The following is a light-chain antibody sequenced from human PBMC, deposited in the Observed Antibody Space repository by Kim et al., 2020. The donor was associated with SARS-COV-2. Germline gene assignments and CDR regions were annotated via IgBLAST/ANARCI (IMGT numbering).Light chain of an antibody. J-gene: IGKJ1*01. V-gene: IGKV1-27*01. Sequence: SPVGDRVTITCRASHAISHYLAWYQQKPGKVPKLLIYAASTLQSGVPSRFSGSGSGTDFTLTISSLQPEDVATYYCQKDDIAPWTFGQGTKVDIK. CDR1: HAISHY. CDR3: QKDDIAPWT. CDR2: AAS.